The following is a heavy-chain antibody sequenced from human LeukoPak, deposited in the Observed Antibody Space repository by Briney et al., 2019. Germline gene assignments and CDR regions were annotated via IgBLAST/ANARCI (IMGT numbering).Heavy chain of an antibody. J-gene: IGHJ4*02. D-gene: IGHD3-10*01. Sequence: GGPLRLSCAASGFTFSSYRMSWVRQAPGKGLEWVANIKQDGSEKYNVDSVKGRLTISRDNAKNTLYLQKNSLRTEATAAFYCASTRFGELSDFDYWGQGTLVTVSS. CDR3: ASTRFGELSDFDY. CDR2: IKQDGSEK. CDR1: GFTFSSYR. V-gene: IGHV3-7*01.